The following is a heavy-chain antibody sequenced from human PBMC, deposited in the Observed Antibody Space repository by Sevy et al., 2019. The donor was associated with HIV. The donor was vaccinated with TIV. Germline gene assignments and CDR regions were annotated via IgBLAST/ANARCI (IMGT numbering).Heavy chain of an antibody. CDR1: GGSFSGYY. V-gene: IGHV4-34*01. CDR3: ARAPPVVVVPGAPSWFDP. CDR2: INHSGST. J-gene: IGHJ5*02. Sequence: SETLSLTCAVYGGSFSGYYWNWIRQSPGKGLEWIGKINHSGSTHYNPSLKSRVTISVDTSKNQFSLRLNSVTAADTAVYYCARAPPVVVVPGAPSWFDPWGQGTLVTVSS. D-gene: IGHD2-2*01.